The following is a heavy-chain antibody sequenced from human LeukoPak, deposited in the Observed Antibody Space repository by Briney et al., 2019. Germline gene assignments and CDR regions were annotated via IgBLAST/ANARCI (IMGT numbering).Heavy chain of an antibody. V-gene: IGHV4-34*01. CDR1: CGSFSGYY. CDR2: INHSGST. CDR3: ARGVDCSSTSCYPGAFDI. J-gene: IGHJ3*02. D-gene: IGHD2-2*01. Sequence: PSETLSLTCAVFCGSFSGYYWSWIRQPPGKGLEWIGEINHSGSTNYNPSLKSRVTISVDTSKNQFSLKLSSVTAADTAVYYCARGVDCSSTSCYPGAFDIWGQGTMVTVSS.